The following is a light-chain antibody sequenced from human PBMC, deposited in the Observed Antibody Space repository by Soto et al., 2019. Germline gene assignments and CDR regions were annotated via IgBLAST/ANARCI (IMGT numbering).Light chain of an antibody. CDR2: AAS. Sequence: DIQMTQSPSSLSASVGDSITITCRASQGISYYLNWYQQKPGKAPRLLIYAASSLQSEVPLRFSGSGSGTDFTLTISSLQPEDFASYYCQQSYSTPYTFGQGTKVEMK. V-gene: IGKV1-39*01. J-gene: IGKJ2*01. CDR1: QGISYY. CDR3: QQSYSTPYT.